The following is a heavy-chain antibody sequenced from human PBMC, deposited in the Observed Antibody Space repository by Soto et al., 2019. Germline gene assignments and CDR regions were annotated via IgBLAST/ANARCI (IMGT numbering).Heavy chain of an antibody. CDR2: INPGGREK. CDR1: GFTFGSYW. J-gene: IGHJ3*01. CDR3: AKYGAGNYGAYALDL. V-gene: IGHV3-7*01. Sequence: EVQLVESGGGLVQPGGSLRLSCAASGFTFGSYWMSWVRQAPGKGLEWVANINPGGREKNYVDSVKGRFSIFRDDAEKSHHLQMNSLRVEDTAVYYCAKYGAGNYGAYALDLWGQGTMVTVSS. D-gene: IGHD3-10*01.